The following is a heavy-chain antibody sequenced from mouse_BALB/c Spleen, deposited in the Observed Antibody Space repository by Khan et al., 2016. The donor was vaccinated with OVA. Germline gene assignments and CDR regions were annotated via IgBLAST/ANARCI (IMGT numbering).Heavy chain of an antibody. CDR2: INPSSSYP. Sequence: VQLKESGAELARPGASVKMSCKASGYTFTSYTMHWVKQRPGQGLEWIGYINPSSSYPNYNQKFKDKATLTADKSSSTAYMQLSSLTSEDSAVYDCTREGAYYRSDGWFAYWGQGTLVTVSA. J-gene: IGHJ3*01. CDR3: TREGAYYRSDGWFAY. CDR1: GYTFTSYT. V-gene: IGHV1-4*01. D-gene: IGHD2-14*01.